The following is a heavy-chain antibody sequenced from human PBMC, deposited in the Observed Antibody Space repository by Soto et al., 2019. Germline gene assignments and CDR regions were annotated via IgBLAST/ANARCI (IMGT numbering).Heavy chain of an antibody. J-gene: IGHJ5*02. CDR1: GGSISSGGYY. CDR2: IYYSGST. V-gene: IGHV4-31*03. CDR3: ARGLIVVVPAAMWSSRFDP. D-gene: IGHD2-2*01. Sequence: SETLSLTCTVSGGSISSGGYYWSWIRQHPGKGLEWIGYIYYSGSTYYNPSLKSRVTISVDTSKNTLYLQMNSLRAEDTAVYYCARGLIVVVPAAMWSSRFDPWGQGTLVTVSS.